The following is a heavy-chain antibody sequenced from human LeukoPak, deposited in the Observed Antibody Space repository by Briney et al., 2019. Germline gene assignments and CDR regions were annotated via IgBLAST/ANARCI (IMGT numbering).Heavy chain of an antibody. CDR1: GFTFSSYA. V-gene: IGHV3-23*01. CDR2: ISGSGGST. Sequence: GGSLRLSCAASGFTFSSYAMSWVRQAPGKGLEWVSAISGSGGSTYYADSVKGRFTISRDNSKNTLYLQMNSLRAEDTAVYYCAKAGPGIFGVIKEYYYYMDVWGKGTTVTVSS. CDR3: AKAGPGIFGVIKEYYYYMDV. J-gene: IGHJ6*03. D-gene: IGHD3-3*01.